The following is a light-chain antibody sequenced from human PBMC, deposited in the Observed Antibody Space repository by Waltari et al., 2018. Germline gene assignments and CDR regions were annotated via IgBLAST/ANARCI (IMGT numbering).Light chain of an antibody. CDR3: QQYGSSPRMYT. CDR2: GAS. CDR1: QSVSSSY. Sequence: EIVLTPSPVTLSLSPGERATLSCRASQSVSSSYLAWYQQKPGQAPRLLIYGASSRATGIPDRFSGSGSGTDFTLTISRLEPEDFAVYYCQQYGSSPRMYTFGQGTKLEIK. V-gene: IGKV3-20*01. J-gene: IGKJ2*01.